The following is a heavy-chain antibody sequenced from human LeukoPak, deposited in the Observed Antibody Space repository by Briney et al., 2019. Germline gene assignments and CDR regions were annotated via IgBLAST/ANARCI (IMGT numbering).Heavy chain of an antibody. J-gene: IGHJ4*02. CDR2: IIPIFGTA. Sequence: SVKVPCKASGGTFSSYAISWVRQAPGQGLEWMGGIIPIFGTANYAQKFQGRVTITADESTSTAYMELSSLRSEDTAVYYCARTYGDPYYFDYWGQGTLVTVSS. V-gene: IGHV1-69*13. CDR3: ARTYGDPYYFDY. D-gene: IGHD4-17*01. CDR1: GGTFSSYA.